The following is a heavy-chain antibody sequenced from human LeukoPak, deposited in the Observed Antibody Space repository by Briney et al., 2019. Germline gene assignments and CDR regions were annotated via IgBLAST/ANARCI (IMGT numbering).Heavy chain of an antibody. CDR1: GYTFSSFG. D-gene: IGHD2-21*01. CDR2: ISENGANK. V-gene: IGHV3-30*18. CDR3: GKDSKRTFHNFDY. Sequence: GRSLRLSCTASGYTFSSFGMHWVRQAPGRGLEGVAVISENGANKYFADSVKGRFTISRDNSKNPLYLHMYSLGPEDTAVYYCGKDSKRTFHNFDYWGQGTLVTVSS. J-gene: IGHJ4*02.